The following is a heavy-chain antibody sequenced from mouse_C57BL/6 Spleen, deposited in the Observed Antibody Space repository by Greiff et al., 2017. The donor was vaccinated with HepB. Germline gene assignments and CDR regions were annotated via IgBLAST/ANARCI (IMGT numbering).Heavy chain of an antibody. CDR1: GYTFTDYN. CDR3: ARCPTGTSPPWFAY. V-gene: IGHV1-22*01. Sequence: EVQLQQSGPELVKPGASVKMSCKASGYTFTDYNMHWVKQSHGKSLEWIGYINPNNGGTSYNQKFKGKATLTVNKSSSTAYMELRSLTSEDSAVYYCARCPTGTSPPWFAYWGQGTLVTVSA. D-gene: IGHD4-1*02. CDR2: INPNNGGT. J-gene: IGHJ3*01.